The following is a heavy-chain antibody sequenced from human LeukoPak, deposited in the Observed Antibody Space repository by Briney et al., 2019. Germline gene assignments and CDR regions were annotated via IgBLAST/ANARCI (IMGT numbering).Heavy chain of an antibody. D-gene: IGHD3-22*01. V-gene: IGHV3-23*01. CDR2: ISGSGGST. CDR3: AKHSSVRGGPFDI. Sequence: QPGVSLRLSCAASGFSFSSYSMNWVRQAPGEGLQWVSGISGSGGSTYYADSVKGRFTISRDNSKNTLYLQMNSLRAEDTAVYYCAKHSSVRGGPFDIWGQGTMVTVSS. CDR1: GFSFSSYS. J-gene: IGHJ3*02.